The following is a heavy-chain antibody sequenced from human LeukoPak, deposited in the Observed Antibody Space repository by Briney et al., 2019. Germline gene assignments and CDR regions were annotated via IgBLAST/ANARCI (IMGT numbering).Heavy chain of an antibody. V-gene: IGHV3-48*01. Sequence: GGSLRLSCAASGFTFSDYSMNWVRQAPGKGLEWISYIGIDSGSTNYADSVKGRFTISGDKAKNSLYLQMNSLRVEDTAVYYCARDYKYAFDNWGQGTLVTVSS. D-gene: IGHD5-24*01. J-gene: IGHJ4*02. CDR2: IGIDSGST. CDR3: ARDYKYAFDN. CDR1: GFTFSDYS.